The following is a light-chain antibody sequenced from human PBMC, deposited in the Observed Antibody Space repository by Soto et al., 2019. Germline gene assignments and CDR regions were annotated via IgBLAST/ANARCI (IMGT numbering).Light chain of an antibody. CDR2: GAS. J-gene: IGKJ2*01. Sequence: EIVMTQSPATLSVSPGERATLSCRASQSLKSNLAWYQQKPGQAPRLLIYGASTRATGIPARFSGSGSGTEFTLTISSLQSEDFAVYYCQQYNNWPGTFGQGTKLEIK. V-gene: IGKV3-15*01. CDR3: QQYNNWPGT. CDR1: QSLKSN.